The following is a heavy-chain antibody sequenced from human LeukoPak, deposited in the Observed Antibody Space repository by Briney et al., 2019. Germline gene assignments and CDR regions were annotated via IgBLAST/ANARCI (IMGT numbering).Heavy chain of an antibody. Sequence: SVKVSCKASGGTFSSYAISWVQQAPGQGLEWIGGIIPIFGTANYAQKFQGRVTITTDESTSTAYMELSSLRSEDTAVYYCARGLMTDYYDSSGLYAGFDPWGQGTLVTVSS. CDR2: IIPIFGTA. CDR3: ARGLMTDYYDSSGLYAGFDP. D-gene: IGHD3-22*01. CDR1: GGTFSSYA. J-gene: IGHJ5*02. V-gene: IGHV1-69*05.